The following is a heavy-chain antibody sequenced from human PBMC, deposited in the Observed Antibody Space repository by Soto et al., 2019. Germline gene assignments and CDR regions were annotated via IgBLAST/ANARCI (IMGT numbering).Heavy chain of an antibody. J-gene: IGHJ6*02. CDR3: ARDLDYYDSSGPYYYYGMDV. D-gene: IGHD3-22*01. CDR1: GYTFTSYA. V-gene: IGHV1-3*01. CDR2: INAGNGNT. Sequence: ASVKVSCKASGYTFTSYAMHWVRQAPGQRLEWMGWINAGNGNTKYSQKFQGRVTITRDTSASTAYMDLSSVRSEDTAVYYCARDLDYYDSSGPYYYYGMDVWGQGTTVTVS.